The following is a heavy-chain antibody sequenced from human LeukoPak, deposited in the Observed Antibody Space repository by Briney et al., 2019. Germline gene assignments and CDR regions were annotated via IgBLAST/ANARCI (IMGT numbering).Heavy chain of an antibody. D-gene: IGHD3-3*01. Sequence: PSGTLSLTCGVSGGSVINTNWWTWVRQPPGKGLEWIGEVHLDGRTNYNPSLESRLTMSVDVSENQVSLKLTPVTAADTAVYYCAREGGFYRPLDYSGQGTLVTVSS. CDR3: AREGGFYRPLDY. J-gene: IGHJ4*02. V-gene: IGHV4-4*02. CDR1: GGSVINTNW. CDR2: VHLDGRT.